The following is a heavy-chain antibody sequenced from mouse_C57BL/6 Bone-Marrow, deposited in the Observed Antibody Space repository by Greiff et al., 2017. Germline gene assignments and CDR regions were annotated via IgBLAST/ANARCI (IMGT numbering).Heavy chain of an antibody. Sequence: EVQLQQSGPELVKPGASVKIPCKASGYTFTDYNMDWVKQSHGKSLEWIGDINPNNGGTIYNQKFKGKATLTVDKSSSTAYMELRSLTSEDSAVYYCARDYDYDGGDYSDYWGQGTTLTVSS. V-gene: IGHV1-18*01. CDR1: GYTFTDYN. J-gene: IGHJ2*01. D-gene: IGHD2-4*01. CDR3: ARDYDYDGGDYSDY. CDR2: INPNNGGT.